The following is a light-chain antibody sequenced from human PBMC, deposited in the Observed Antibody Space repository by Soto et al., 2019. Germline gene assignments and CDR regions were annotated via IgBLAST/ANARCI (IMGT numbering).Light chain of an antibody. V-gene: IGLV4-69*01. Sequence: QPVLTQSPSASASLGASVKLTCTLSRGHSNYAIAWHQQQPDKGPRYLMKVNSDGSHSKGDGIPDRFSGSSSGAERYLTISSLQSEDEADYYCQTWGTGIRVFGGGTKVTVL. CDR2: VNSDGSH. CDR3: QTWGTGIRV. CDR1: RGHSNYA. J-gene: IGLJ3*02.